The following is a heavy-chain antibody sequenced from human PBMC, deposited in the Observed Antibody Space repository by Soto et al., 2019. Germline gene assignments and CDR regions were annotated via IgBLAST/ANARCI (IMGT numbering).Heavy chain of an antibody. CDR2: ISSSSSTI. J-gene: IGHJ4*02. CDR1: GFTFSSYS. D-gene: IGHD4-17*01. CDR3: ARDTPDYGDYERVFDY. V-gene: IGHV3-48*02. Sequence: GGSLRLSCAASGFTFSSYSMNRVRQAPGKGLEWVSYISSSSSTIYYADSVKGRFTISRDNAKNSLYLQMNSLRDEDTAVYYCARDTPDYGDYERVFDYWGQGTLVTVSS.